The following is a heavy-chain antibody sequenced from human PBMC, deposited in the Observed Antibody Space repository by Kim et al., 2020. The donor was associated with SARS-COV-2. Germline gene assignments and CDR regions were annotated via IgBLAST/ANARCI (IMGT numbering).Heavy chain of an antibody. CDR3: ARDRTNYYYYGMDV. V-gene: IGHV4-59*13. Sequence: SETLSLTCTVSGGSISSYYWSWIRQPPGKGLEWIGYIYYSGSTNYNPSLKSRVTISVDTSKNQFSLKLSSVTAADTAVYYCARDRTNYYYYGMDVWGQGTTVTVSS. CDR1: GGSISSYY. CDR2: IYYSGST. J-gene: IGHJ6*02.